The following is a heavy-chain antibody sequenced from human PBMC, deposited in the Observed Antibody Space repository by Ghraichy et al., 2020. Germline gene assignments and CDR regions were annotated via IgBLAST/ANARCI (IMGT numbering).Heavy chain of an antibody. J-gene: IGHJ6*02. D-gene: IGHD2-15*01. V-gene: IGHV3-73*01. CDR2: IRTKPNKYAT. CDR3: TTKPQVLLGYCSGGRCYSSMDVRHGLDV. Sequence: GGSLRLSCAASGFIFSGSTMHWVRQASGKGLEWVGRIRTKPNKYATAYAASVRGRFTISRDDLKNTTYLQLNSLKTEDTAVYYCTTKPQVLLGYCSGGRCYSSMDVRHGLDVWGQGTTVTVSS. CDR1: GFIFSGST.